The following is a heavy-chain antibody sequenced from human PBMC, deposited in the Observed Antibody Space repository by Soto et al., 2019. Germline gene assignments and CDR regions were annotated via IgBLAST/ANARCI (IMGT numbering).Heavy chain of an antibody. D-gene: IGHD6-13*01. J-gene: IGHJ4*02. V-gene: IGHV3-23*01. Sequence: EVQLLESGGGLVQPGGSLRLSCAASGFTFSSYAMSWVRQAPGKGLEWVSAISGSGGSTYYADSVKGRFTISCDNSKKALYLQMNSLRAEDTAVYYFAKENGYSSSWFEFDYWGQGTLVSVSS. CDR2: ISGSGGST. CDR3: AKENGYSSSWFEFDY. CDR1: GFTFSSYA.